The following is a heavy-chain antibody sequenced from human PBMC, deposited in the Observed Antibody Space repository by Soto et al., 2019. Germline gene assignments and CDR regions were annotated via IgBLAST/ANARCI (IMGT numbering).Heavy chain of an antibody. D-gene: IGHD3-22*01. J-gene: IGHJ4*02. CDR3: ARDYYDRNRKLDY. CDR1: GFTFSSYA. Sequence: GGSLRLSCAASGFTFSSYAMHWVRQAPGKGLEWVAVISYDGSNKYYADSVKGRFTISRDNSKNTLYLQMNSLRAEDTAVYYCARDYYDRNRKLDYWGQGTLVTVSS. V-gene: IGHV3-30-3*01. CDR2: ISYDGSNK.